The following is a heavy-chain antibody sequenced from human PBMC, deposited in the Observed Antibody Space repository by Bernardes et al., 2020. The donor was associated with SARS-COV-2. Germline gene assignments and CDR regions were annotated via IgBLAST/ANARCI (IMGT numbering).Heavy chain of an antibody. D-gene: IGHD3-9*01. CDR2: ISGAGMDI. J-gene: IGHJ3*01. CDR3: ARDVGGTDWRFGFDV. Sequence: GGSLRPACAAAGFTFSNHLFSWFRQAPGKGLEWVSSISGAGMDIYYGDAVRGRFTTSRDNTRTSVFLQMESLRAEDTAVYYCARDVGGTDWRFGFDVWGPGTMVHVSS. V-gene: IGHV3-21*01. CDR1: GFTFSNHL.